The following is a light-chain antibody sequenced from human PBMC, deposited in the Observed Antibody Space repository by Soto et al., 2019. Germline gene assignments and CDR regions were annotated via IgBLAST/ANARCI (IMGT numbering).Light chain of an antibody. CDR1: QDISNY. CDR3: QKYNSAPHT. J-gene: IGKJ4*01. Sequence: DIQMTQSPSSLYASVGDRVTITCRTSQDISNYLAWYQQKPGKVPKLLIYAASTLQSGVPSRFSGGGSGTDLSLTISSLQPEDVATYYCQKYNSAPHTFGGGTKVEIQ. V-gene: IGKV1-27*01. CDR2: AAS.